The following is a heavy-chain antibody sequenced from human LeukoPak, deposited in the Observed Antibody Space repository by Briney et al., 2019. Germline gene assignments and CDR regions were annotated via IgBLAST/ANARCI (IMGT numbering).Heavy chain of an antibody. V-gene: IGHV3-48*01. Sequence: GGSLRLSCAASGFTFSSYSMNWVRQAPGKGLEWVSYISSSSSTIYYADSVKGRFTISRDNAKNSLYLQMNSLRAEDTAVYYCAGVDGITMVRGVNYYYYGTDVWGQGTTVTVSS. D-gene: IGHD3-10*01. J-gene: IGHJ6*02. CDR2: ISSSSSTI. CDR3: AGVDGITMVRGVNYYYYGTDV. CDR1: GFTFSSYS.